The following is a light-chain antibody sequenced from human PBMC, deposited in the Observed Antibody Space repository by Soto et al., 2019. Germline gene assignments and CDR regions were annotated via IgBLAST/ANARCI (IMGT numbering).Light chain of an antibody. CDR1: QSVSSN. V-gene: IGKV3-15*01. CDR2: GAS. Sequence: EIVMTQSPASLSVSPGERATLSCRASQSVSSNLAWYQQKPGQAPRLLIYGASTGATGVPARFSGSGSGTDFTLTISSLQSEDFAVYYCQQYNNWPRTFGQGTKVDI. J-gene: IGKJ1*01. CDR3: QQYNNWPRT.